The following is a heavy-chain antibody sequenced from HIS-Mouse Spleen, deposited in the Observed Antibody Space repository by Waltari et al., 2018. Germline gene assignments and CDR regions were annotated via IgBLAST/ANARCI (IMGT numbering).Heavy chain of an antibody. CDR2: SNHSGST. D-gene: IGHD3-10*01. CDR1: GGSFSGYY. Sequence: QVQLQQWGAGLLKPSETLSLTCAVYGGSFSGYYWSWIRQPPGKGLEWIGESNHSGSTTSTPAPKSRVTRSVDTSKNQFSLKLSSVTAADTAVYYCARGTYYYGSGSLSFDYWGQGTLVTVSS. CDR3: ARGTYYYGSGSLSFDY. J-gene: IGHJ4*02. V-gene: IGHV4-34*01.